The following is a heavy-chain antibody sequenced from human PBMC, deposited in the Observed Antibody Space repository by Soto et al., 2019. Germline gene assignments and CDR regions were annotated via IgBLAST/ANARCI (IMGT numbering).Heavy chain of an antibody. CDR1: GFNVSTNY. CDR3: ARDSSYYGSGRGVLDY. V-gene: IGHV3-66*01. D-gene: IGHD3-10*01. CDR2: IYRDGST. Sequence: EVQLVESGGGLVKPGWSLRLSCAVSGFNVSTNYMSWVRQAPGKGLECVSIIYRDGSTYYADSVKGRFTTSRDSAKNTLYLQMDNLRADDTAVYYCARDSSYYGSGRGVLDYWGQGTLVTVSS. J-gene: IGHJ4*02.